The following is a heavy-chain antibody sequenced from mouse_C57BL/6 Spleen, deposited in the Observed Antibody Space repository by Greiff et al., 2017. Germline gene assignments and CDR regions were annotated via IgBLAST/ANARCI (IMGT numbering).Heavy chain of an antibody. J-gene: IGHJ4*01. CDR1: GFSLTSYG. CDR2: IWSDGST. D-gene: IGHD2-4*01. CDR3: ARPAYDSYYAMDY. Sequence: QVQLQQSGPGLVAPSQSLSITCTVSGFSLTSYGVHWVRQPPGKGLEWLVVIWSDGSTTYNSALKSRLSISKDNSKSQVFLKMNSLQTDDTAMYYWARPAYDSYYAMDYWGQGTSVTVSS. V-gene: IGHV2-6*03.